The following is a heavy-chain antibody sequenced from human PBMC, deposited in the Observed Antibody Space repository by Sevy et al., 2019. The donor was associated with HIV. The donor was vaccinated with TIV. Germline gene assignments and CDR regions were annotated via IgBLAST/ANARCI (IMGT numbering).Heavy chain of an antibody. Sequence: GGSLRLSCTASGFTFGAYAMNWVRQAPGEGLEWVSGIGASGVATYYADSVKGRFTVSRENSNNTLFLQMNSLRVEDTAIYYCVRLRVTDGDYVGLDPWGQGTLVTVSS. D-gene: IGHD4-17*01. V-gene: IGHV3-23*01. J-gene: IGHJ5*02. CDR1: GFTFGAYA. CDR3: VRLRVTDGDYVGLDP. CDR2: IGASGVAT.